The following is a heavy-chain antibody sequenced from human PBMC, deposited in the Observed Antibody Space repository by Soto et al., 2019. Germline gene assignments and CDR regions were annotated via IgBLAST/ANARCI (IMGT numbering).Heavy chain of an antibody. V-gene: IGHV5-10-1*01. Sequence: PGESLKISCKGSGYCFTSYWISWVRQMPGKGLEWMGRIDPSDSYTNYSPSFQGHVTISADKSISTAYLQWSSLKAADTAMYYCARTGIAAAATDAFAIWDQGTMVTVSS. CDR2: IDPSDSYT. D-gene: IGHD6-13*01. CDR1: GYCFTSYW. J-gene: IGHJ3*02. CDR3: ARTGIAAAATDAFAI.